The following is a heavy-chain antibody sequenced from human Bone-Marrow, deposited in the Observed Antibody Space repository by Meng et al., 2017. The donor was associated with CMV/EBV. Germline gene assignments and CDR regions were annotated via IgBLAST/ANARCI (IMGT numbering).Heavy chain of an antibody. J-gene: IGHJ4*02. V-gene: IGHV4-30-4*08. CDR3: ARAVTMVRGGGIDY. CDR1: GGSISSGDYY. CDR2: IYYSGST. Sequence: SETLSLTCTVSGGSISSGDYYWSWIRQPPGKGLEWIGYIYYSGSTYYNPSLKSRVTISVDTSKNQFSLKLSSVTAADTAVYYFARAVTMVRGGGIDYWGQGTLVTVSS. D-gene: IGHD3-10*01.